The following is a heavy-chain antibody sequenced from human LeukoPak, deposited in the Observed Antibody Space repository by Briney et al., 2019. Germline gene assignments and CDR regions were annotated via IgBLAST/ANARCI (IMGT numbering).Heavy chain of an antibody. CDR3: ATVRLYGSGNYYSDY. CDR1: GFTFRNYG. CDR2: IWYDGSNK. D-gene: IGHD3-10*01. V-gene: IGHV3-33*01. Sequence: GRSLRLSCAASGFTFRNYGMNWVRQAPGKGLEWVAIIWYDGSNKYCADSVKGRFTISRDNSKNTLYLQMNSLRAEDTAVYHCATVRLYGSGNYYSDYWGQGTLVTVSS. J-gene: IGHJ4*02.